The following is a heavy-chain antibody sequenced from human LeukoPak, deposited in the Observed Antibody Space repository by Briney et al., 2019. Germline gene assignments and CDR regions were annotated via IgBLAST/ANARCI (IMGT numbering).Heavy chain of an antibody. CDR1: GFTFSSYS. J-gene: IGHJ4*02. CDR2: ISSSSSYI. V-gene: IGHV3-21*01. CDR3: ASPPDTMGPLDY. D-gene: IGHD3-10*01. Sequence: GGSPRLSCAASGFTFSSYSMNWVRQAPGKGLEWVSSISSSSSYIYYADSVKGRFTISRDNSKNTLYLQMNSLRAEDTAVYYCASPPDTMGPLDYWGQGTLVTVSS.